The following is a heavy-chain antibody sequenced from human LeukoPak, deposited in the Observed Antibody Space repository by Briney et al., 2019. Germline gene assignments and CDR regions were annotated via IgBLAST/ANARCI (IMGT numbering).Heavy chain of an antibody. CDR3: ARDPFDYDFWSGYHDY. Sequence: ASVKVSCKASGYTFTSYYMHWVRQAPGQGLEWMGRINPNSGGTNYAQKFQGRVTMTRDTSISTAYMELSRLRSDDTAVYYCARDPFDYDFWSGYHDYWGQGTLVTVSS. D-gene: IGHD3-3*01. CDR2: INPNSGGT. CDR1: GYTFTSYY. V-gene: IGHV1-2*06. J-gene: IGHJ4*02.